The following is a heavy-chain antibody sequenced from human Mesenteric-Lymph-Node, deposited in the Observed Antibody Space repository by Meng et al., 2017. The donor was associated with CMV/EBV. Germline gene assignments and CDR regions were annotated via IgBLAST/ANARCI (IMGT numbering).Heavy chain of an antibody. CDR3: AKRSDVSGFTIKGYFDY. V-gene: IGHV3-9*01. D-gene: IGHD3-22*01. Sequence: SLKISCAASGFTFDDYAMHWVRQAPGKGLEWVAGITWNSGNIEYADSVKGRFTISRDNAKNSLYLQMNSLRAEDTAVYYCAKRSDVSGFTIKGYFDYWGQGTLVTVSS. CDR1: GFTFDDYA. J-gene: IGHJ4*02. CDR2: ITWNSGNI.